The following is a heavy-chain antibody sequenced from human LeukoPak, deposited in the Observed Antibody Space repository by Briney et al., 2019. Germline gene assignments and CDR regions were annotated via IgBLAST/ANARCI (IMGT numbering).Heavy chain of an antibody. CDR3: ARRVHYDFWSGYYTLGGMDV. CDR1: GYTFTSYA. V-gene: IGHV1-3*01. CDR2: INAGNGNT. D-gene: IGHD3-3*01. Sequence: ASVKVSCKASGYTFTSYAMHWVRQAPGQRLEWMGWINAGNGNTKYSQKFQGRVTITRDTSASTAYMELSSLRSEDTAVYYCARRVHYDFWSGYYTLGGMDVWGQGTTVTVSS. J-gene: IGHJ6*02.